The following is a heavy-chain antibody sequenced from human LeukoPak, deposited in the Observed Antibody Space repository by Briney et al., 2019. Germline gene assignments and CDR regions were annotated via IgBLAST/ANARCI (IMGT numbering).Heavy chain of an antibody. CDR1: GFTFNNYV. J-gene: IGHJ4*02. D-gene: IGHD3-22*01. V-gene: IGHV3-30*04. CDR3: AKALITMILGGIDY. CDR2: ISYDGSNE. Sequence: SGGSLRLACAASGFTFNNYVMHWVRQAPGKGLEWVALISYDGSNEYYADSVKGRFTISRDNSKNTLYLQMNSLRAEDTAVYYCAKALITMILGGIDYWGQGTLVTVSS.